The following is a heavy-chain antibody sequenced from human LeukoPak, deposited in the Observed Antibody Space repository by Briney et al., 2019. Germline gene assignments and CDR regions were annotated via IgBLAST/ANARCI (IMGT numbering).Heavy chain of an antibody. CDR3: ARDVGVAVYYMDV. V-gene: IGHV1-18*01. CDR2: ISAYNGNT. D-gene: IGHD2-15*01. Sequence: ASVKVSCKASGYTFTSYGISWVRQAPGQGLEWMGWISAYNGNTNYAQKFQGRVSMTRDTSTSTVYMELSSLRSEDTAVYYCARDVGVAVYYMDVWGKGTTVTVSS. CDR1: GYTFTSYG. J-gene: IGHJ6*03.